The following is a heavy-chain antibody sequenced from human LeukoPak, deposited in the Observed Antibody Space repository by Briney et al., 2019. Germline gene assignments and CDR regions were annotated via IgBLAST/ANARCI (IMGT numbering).Heavy chain of an antibody. Sequence: GGSLRLSCAASGFTFSSYWMSWVRQAPGKGLEWVANIKQDGSEKYYVDPVKGRFTISRDNAKNSLYLQMNSLRAEDTAVYYCARYIVQDAFDIWGQGTMVTVSS. J-gene: IGHJ3*02. CDR2: IKQDGSEK. V-gene: IGHV3-7*01. CDR3: ARYIVQDAFDI. CDR1: GFTFSSYW. D-gene: IGHD2/OR15-2a*01.